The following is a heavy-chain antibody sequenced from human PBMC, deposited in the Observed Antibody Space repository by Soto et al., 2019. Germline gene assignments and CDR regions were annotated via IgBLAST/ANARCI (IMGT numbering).Heavy chain of an antibody. D-gene: IGHD6-13*01. CDR1: GFTFSDYY. Sequence: VGSLRLSCAVSGFTFSDYYMTWIRQAPGKGLEWVSYISSSTSHTNYADSVKGRFTISRDNAKNSLFLQMNSLRAEDTAVYYCARGRGAAADYFDFWGQGNLVTSP. CDR2: ISSSTSHT. CDR3: ARGRGAAADYFDF. V-gene: IGHV3-11*05. J-gene: IGHJ4*02.